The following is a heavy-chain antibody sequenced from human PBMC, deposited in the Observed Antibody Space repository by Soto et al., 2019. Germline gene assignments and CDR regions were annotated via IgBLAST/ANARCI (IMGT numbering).Heavy chain of an antibody. CDR2: IYWNDDK. V-gene: IGHV2-5*01. CDR1: GFPLNADGGG. Sequence: SGPTAGEPTQTLTLTCTLSGFPLNADGGGVVWIRQPPGKALEWLALIYWNDDKRHSPSLTSRLTITKDTSRNQVVLTMTNMDPGDTATYYCAHRPNWGIDGLGAWGQGTTVPVSS. D-gene: IGHD7-27*01. CDR3: AHRPNWGIDGLGA. J-gene: IGHJ6*02.